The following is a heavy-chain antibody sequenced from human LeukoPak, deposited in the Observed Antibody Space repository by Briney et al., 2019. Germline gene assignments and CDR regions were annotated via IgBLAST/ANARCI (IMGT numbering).Heavy chain of an antibody. J-gene: IGHJ5*02. Sequence: SETLSLTCTVSGGSISSSSYYWGWIRQPPGKGLEWIGSIYYSGSTYYNPSLKSRVTISVDTSKNQFSLKLSSVTAADTDVYYSARVLTPYCSSTSCYSQSWFDLWGQGTLVTVSS. D-gene: IGHD2-2*02. CDR1: GGSISSSSYY. CDR3: ARVLTPYCSSTSCYSQSWFDL. CDR2: IYYSGST. V-gene: IGHV4-39*07.